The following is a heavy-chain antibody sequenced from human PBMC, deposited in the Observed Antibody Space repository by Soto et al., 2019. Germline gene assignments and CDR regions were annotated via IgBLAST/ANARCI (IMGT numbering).Heavy chain of an antibody. CDR3: ARAFSGSYPNFDY. CDR2: ITYDGANG. Sequence: GGSLSLSCLASGFIFRSYAMHWVRQAPGKGLEWVAVITYDGANGYYADSVRGRFAISRDNSKSTLFLQMNSLRPEDTAVYYCARAFSGSYPNFDYWGQGTLVTVPQ. D-gene: IGHD1-26*01. J-gene: IGHJ4*02. CDR1: GFIFRSYA. V-gene: IGHV3-30*09.